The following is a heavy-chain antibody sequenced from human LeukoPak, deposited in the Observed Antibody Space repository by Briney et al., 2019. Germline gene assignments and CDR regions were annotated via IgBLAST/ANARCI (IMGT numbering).Heavy chain of an antibody. CDR2: IYYSGST. CDR1: GGSISSYY. Sequence: SETLSLTCTVSGGSISSYYWSWIRQPPGKGLEWIGYIYYSGSTTYNPSLKSRVTISLDTSKNLFSLRLTSVTAAGTAVYYCARTAVATPYYYMDVWGKGTTVTVSS. V-gene: IGHV4-59*01. CDR3: ARTAVATPYYYMDV. D-gene: IGHD4-23*01. J-gene: IGHJ6*03.